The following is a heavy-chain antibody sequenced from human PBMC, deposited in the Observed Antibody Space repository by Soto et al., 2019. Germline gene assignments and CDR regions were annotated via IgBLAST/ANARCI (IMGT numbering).Heavy chain of an antibody. J-gene: IGHJ5*02. V-gene: IGHV4-30-4*01. D-gene: IGHD2-2*01. CDR2: IYYSGST. CDR3: ATRLCISTSCYRGGWFDP. Sequence: PSETLSLTCTVSGGSISSGDYYWSWIRQPPGKGLEWIGYIYYSGSTYYNPSLKSRVTISVDTSKNQFSLKLSSVTAADTAVYYCATRLCISTSCYRGGWFDPWGQGTLVTVSS. CDR1: GGSISSGDYY.